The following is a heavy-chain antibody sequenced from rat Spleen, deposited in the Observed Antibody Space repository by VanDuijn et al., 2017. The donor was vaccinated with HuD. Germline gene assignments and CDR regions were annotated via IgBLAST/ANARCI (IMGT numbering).Heavy chain of an antibody. CDR3: ARGIRGTGFDY. V-gene: IGHV2-43*01. Sequence: QVQLKESGPGLVQPSQTLSLTCTVSGFSLTSYHVSWVRQPPGKGLEWMGVIWTGGSTEYTSLLKSRLSLSRDTSKSQVFLKMNSLQTEDTATYYCARGIRGTGFDYWGQGVMVTVSS. D-gene: IGHD4-3*01. CDR2: IWTGGST. J-gene: IGHJ2*01. CDR1: GFSLTSYH.